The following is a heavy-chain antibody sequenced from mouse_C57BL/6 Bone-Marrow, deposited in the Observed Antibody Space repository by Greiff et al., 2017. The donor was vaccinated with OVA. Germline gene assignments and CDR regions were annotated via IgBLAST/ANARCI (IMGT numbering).Heavy chain of an antibody. D-gene: IGHD3-2*02. V-gene: IGHV1-18*01. CDR1: GYTFTDYN. J-gene: IGHJ3*01. CDR3: ARGDSSGYVAFAY. CDR2: INPNNGGT. Sequence: EVQLQESGPELVKPGAYVHLPFNSSGYTFTDYNMDWVKQSHGKSLEWIGDINPNNGGTIYNQKFKGKATLTVDKSSSTAYMELRSLTSEDTAVYYCARGDSSGYVAFAYWGQGTLVTVSA.